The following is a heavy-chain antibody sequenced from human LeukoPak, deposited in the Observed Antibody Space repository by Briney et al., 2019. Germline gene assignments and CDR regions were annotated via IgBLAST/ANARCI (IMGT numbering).Heavy chain of an antibody. Sequence: PGGSLRLSCAASGFPFSSYSMNWVRQTPGKGLEWVSYISSSSTYTNYADSVKGRFTISRDNAKNSLYLQMNRLRAEDTAVYYCARVGSWQQLGAFDIWGQGTMVTVSS. J-gene: IGHJ3*02. CDR1: GFPFSSYS. D-gene: IGHD6-13*01. V-gene: IGHV3-21*01. CDR3: ARVGSWQQLGAFDI. CDR2: ISSSSTYT.